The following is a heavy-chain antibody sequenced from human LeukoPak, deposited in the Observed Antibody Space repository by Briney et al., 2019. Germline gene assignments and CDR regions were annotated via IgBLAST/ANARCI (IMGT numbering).Heavy chain of an antibody. Sequence: ASVKVSCKASGGTFSSYAISWVRQAPGQGLEWMGWISAYNGNTNYAQKLQGRVTMTTDTSTSTAYMELRSLRSDDTAVYYCASGTDTAMVTAGYWGQGTLVTVSS. V-gene: IGHV1-18*01. CDR2: ISAYNGNT. CDR1: GGTFSSYA. J-gene: IGHJ4*02. CDR3: ASGTDTAMVTAGY. D-gene: IGHD5-18*01.